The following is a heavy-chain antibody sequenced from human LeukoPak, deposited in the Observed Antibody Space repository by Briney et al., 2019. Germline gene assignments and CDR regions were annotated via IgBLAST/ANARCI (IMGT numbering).Heavy chain of an antibody. CDR1: GFTVSSNY. J-gene: IGHJ4*02. D-gene: IGHD1-26*01. CDR2: VDSGGDT. Sequence: QAGGSLRLSCAASGFTVSSNYTSWVRQAPGKGLEWVSLVDSGGDTYYADSVKGRFTISRDNSKNTLHLQMNSLRVDDTAVYYCTKDRSGSTHWGQGTLVTVSS. V-gene: IGHV3-53*01. CDR3: TKDRSGSTH.